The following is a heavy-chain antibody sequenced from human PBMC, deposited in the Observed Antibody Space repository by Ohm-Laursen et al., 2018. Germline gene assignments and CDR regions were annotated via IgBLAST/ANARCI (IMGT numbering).Heavy chain of an antibody. CDR2: ISYDGSNK. CDR1: GFTFSSYG. D-gene: IGHD5-24*01. V-gene: IGHV3-30*18. J-gene: IGHJ4*02. CDR3: AKDRGMRGPRRDGYNFGY. Sequence: SLRLSCAASGFTFSSYGMHWVRQAPGKGLEWVAVISYDGSNKYYADSVNGRFTISRDNSKNTLYLQMNSLRAEDTAVYYCAKDRGMRGPRRDGYNFGYWGQGTLVTVSS.